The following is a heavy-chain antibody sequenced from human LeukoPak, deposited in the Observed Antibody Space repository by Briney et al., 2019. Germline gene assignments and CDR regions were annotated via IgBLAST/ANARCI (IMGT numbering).Heavy chain of an antibody. CDR1: GFTVTNNY. CDR3: AKDPGYNAGTEYGDY. D-gene: IGHD4/OR15-4a*01. J-gene: IGHJ4*02. Sequence: GGSLRLSRAASGFTVTNNYMSSVRQAPGEGLEWVSVILSDGTTYYADSVKGRFTISRDNSKNTLYLQMNSLRAEDSAVYHCAKDPGYNAGTEYGDYWGQGTLVTVSS. CDR2: ILSDGTT. V-gene: IGHV3-66*01.